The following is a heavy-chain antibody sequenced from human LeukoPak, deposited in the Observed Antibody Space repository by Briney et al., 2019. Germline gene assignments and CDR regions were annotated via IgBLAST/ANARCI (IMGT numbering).Heavy chain of an antibody. CDR1: GGSITNSNYY. CDR3: ARHRSGYSYGYYCWYSMDV. D-gene: IGHD5-18*01. J-gene: IGHJ6*03. CDR2: IYYSGAT. V-gene: IGHV4-39*01. Sequence: SETLSLTCTVSGGSITNSNYYWGWIRQPPGKGLEWIGSIYYSGATYYNPSLKSRVTISVDTSKNQFSLKLSSVTAADTAVYFCARHRSGYSYGYYCWYSMDVWGKGTTVTVSS.